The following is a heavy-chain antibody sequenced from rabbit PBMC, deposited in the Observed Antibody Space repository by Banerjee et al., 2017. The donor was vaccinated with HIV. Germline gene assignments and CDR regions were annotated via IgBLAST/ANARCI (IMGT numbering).Heavy chain of an antibody. CDR1: GFSFSSGYW. Sequence: QEQLEESGGDLVKPEGSLTLTCTASGFSFSSGYWMCWVRQAPGKGLEWIGCIGIGSGTTYYASWAKGRFTISKTSSTTVTLQMTSLTVADTATYFCARDRYAGSSYNLWGPGTLVTVS. CDR3: ARDRYAGSSYNL. V-gene: IGHV1S45*01. CDR2: IGIGSGTT. J-gene: IGHJ4*01. D-gene: IGHD8-1*01.